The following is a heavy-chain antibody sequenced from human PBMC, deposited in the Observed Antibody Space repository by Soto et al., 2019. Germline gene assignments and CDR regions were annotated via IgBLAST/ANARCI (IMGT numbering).Heavy chain of an antibody. J-gene: IGHJ6*03. D-gene: IGHD3-10*01. CDR1: GFTFGSHA. V-gene: IGHV3-21*01. CDR3: ARVGITMFRGISNYMDV. Sequence: EVQLVESGGTLVKPGGSLRLTCAASGFTFGSHAMTWVRQAPGKGLEWVSFISSSGSYIYYSDSMKGRFTISRDNAKNSLFLKMNSLRAEDRAVYYCARVGITMFRGISNYMDVWGKGTMVTVSS. CDR2: ISSSGSYI.